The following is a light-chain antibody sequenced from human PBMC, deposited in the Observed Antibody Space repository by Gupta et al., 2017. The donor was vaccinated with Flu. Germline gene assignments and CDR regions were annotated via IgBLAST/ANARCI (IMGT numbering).Light chain of an antibody. J-gene: IGLJ3*02. CDR2: EVS. CDR3: SSLTTRGIWV. V-gene: IGLV2-14*01. CDR1: SSDVGAHDL. Sequence: QSALTQPASVSGSPGQSITISCAGTSSDVGAHDLVSWYQQHPDKAPKLMISEVSNRPSGVSDRFSGSKSGNTASLTISGLQAEDEGDYYCSSLTTRGIWVFGGGTKLTVL.